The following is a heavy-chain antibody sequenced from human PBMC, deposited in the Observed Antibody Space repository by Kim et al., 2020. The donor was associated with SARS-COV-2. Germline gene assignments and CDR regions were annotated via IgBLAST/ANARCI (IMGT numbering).Heavy chain of an antibody. CDR1: GGSISSSSYY. D-gene: IGHD5-18*01. CDR2: IYYSGST. Sequence: SETLSLTCTVSGGSISSSSYYWGWIRQPPGKGLEWIGSIYYSGSTYYNPSLKSRVTISVDTSKNQFSLKLSSVTAADTAVYYCARHGATAMVFDYWGQGTLVTVSS. CDR3: ARHGATAMVFDY. V-gene: IGHV4-39*01. J-gene: IGHJ4*02.